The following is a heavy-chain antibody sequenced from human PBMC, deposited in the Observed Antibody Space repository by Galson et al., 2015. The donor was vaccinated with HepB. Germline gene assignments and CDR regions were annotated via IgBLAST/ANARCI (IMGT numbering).Heavy chain of an antibody. CDR1: GFTFSSYV. D-gene: IGHD3-3*01. V-gene: IGHV3-33*01. J-gene: IGHJ3*02. Sequence: SLRLSCAASGFTFSSYVMHWVRQAPGKGLEWVAVIWSDGSQKYYGDSVRGRFTISRDNSKNGLYLQMNSLRAEDTALYYCARDLGGLWSGPGASDIWGQGTMVTVSS. CDR3: ARDLGGLWSGPGASDI. CDR2: IWSDGSQK.